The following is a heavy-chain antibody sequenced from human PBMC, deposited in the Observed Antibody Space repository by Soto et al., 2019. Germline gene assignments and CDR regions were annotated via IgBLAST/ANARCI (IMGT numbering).Heavy chain of an antibody. V-gene: IGHV6-1*01. CDR2: TYYRSRWYY. J-gene: IGHJ3*02. Sequence: SQTLSLTCAISGDSVSSNSGVWNWVRQSPSRGLEWLGRTYYRSRWYYEYAMSVESRIAINPDTSKNQFSLQLDSVTPEDTAVYYCARIMIVVKKLGAFDIWGQGTMVTVS. CDR1: GDSVSSNSGV. D-gene: IGHD3-22*01. CDR3: ARIMIVVKKLGAFDI.